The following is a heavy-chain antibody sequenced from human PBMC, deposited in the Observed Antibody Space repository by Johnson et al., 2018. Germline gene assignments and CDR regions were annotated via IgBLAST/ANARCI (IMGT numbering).Heavy chain of an antibody. CDR2: SSSDGNNV. CDR3: TKDASSGGYGRGAFDL. D-gene: IGHD6-19*01. V-gene: IGHV3-30*18. CDR1: GFTFSSYG. J-gene: IGHJ3*01. Sequence: QVQLVESGGGVVQPGKSLKLSCAASGFTFSSYGMHWVRQAPGKGLEWVAVSSSDGNNVYYVDSVKGRCTISRDNSKKTLYLEINSLRDEDTAVYYFTKDASSGGYGRGAFDLWGQGTMVTVSS.